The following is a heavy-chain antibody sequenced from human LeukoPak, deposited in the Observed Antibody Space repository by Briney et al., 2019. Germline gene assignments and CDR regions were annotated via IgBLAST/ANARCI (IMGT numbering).Heavy chain of an antibody. V-gene: IGHV6-1*01. Sequence: SQTLSLTFAISGDSVSSNSAAWNWIRQPPSRGLEWLGRTYYRSKWYSDYAVSVKSPLTINPDTSKNQFSLQLNSVTPEDTAVYYCARDSSGWRSIFDYWGQGTLVSVSS. CDR2: TYYRSKWYS. CDR1: GDSVSSNSAA. D-gene: IGHD6-19*01. CDR3: ARDSSGWRSIFDY. J-gene: IGHJ4*02.